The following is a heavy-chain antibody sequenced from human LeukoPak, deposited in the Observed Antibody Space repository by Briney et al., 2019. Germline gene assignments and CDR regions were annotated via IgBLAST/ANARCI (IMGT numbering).Heavy chain of an antibody. CDR3: ARGDDYGES. V-gene: IGHV3-53*01. J-gene: IGHJ4*02. CDR1: GFTVSNTY. Sequence: PGGSLRLSCAASGFTVSNTYMSWVRQAPGKGLEWVSLIYISGSTYYADSVKGRFTISRDNSKNTLYLQMNSLRAEDTAVYYRARGDDYGESWGQGTLVTVSS. CDR2: IYISGST. D-gene: IGHD3-16*01.